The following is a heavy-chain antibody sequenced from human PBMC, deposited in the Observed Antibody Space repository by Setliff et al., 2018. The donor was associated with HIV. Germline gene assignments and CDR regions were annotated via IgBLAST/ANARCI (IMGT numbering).Heavy chain of an antibody. J-gene: IGHJ2*01. Sequence: ASVKVSCKASGYTFTNYIMNWVRQAPGQGLEWMGWINTNTGNPTYAQGFTGRFVFSLDTSVSTAYLQISSLKAEDTALYYCARVGCSSTTCPWAWYSDLWGRGTLVTVS. CDR2: INTNTGNP. CDR3: ARVGCSSTTCPWAWYSDL. V-gene: IGHV7-4-1*02. D-gene: IGHD2-2*01. CDR1: GYTFTNYI.